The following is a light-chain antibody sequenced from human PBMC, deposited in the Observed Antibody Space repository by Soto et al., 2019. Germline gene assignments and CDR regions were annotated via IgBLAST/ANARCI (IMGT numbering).Light chain of an antibody. CDR1: TSNIGSNY. CDR2: TGN. Sequence: QSVLTQPPSASGTPGQRVTISCSGSTSNIGSNYVYWYQHLPGTAPKLLIYTGNQRPSEVPDRFSGSKSGTSASLAISGLRSEDEADYFCAAWDDNLRGYWVFGGGTKLTVL. J-gene: IGLJ2*01. V-gene: IGLV1-47*02. CDR3: AAWDDNLRGYWV.